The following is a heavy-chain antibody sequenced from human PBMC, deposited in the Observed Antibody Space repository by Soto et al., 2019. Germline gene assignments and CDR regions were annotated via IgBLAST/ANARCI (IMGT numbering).Heavy chain of an antibody. CDR3: ARAHDFWGGRQQPIDS. CDR1: GGSFRGFY. V-gene: IGHV4-34*01. Sequence: QVQLQQWGAGLLKPSETLFLTCAVSGGSFRGFYWTWIRQSPGKGLEWLGDINHVGITNYNPSLKSRLSIPVDTSKSQFSLKLSSVTAADTAVYYCARAHDFWGGRQQPIDSWGQGTLVTVSS. D-gene: IGHD3-3*01. CDR2: INHVGIT. J-gene: IGHJ4*02.